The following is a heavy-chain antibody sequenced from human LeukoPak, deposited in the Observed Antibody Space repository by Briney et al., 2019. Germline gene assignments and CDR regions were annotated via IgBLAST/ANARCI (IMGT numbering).Heavy chain of an antibody. V-gene: IGHV3-23*01. J-gene: IGHJ4*02. CDR1: GFTFSSSA. CDR2: ISGSGGSP. Sequence: DPGGSLRLSCAASGFTFSSSAMSWVRQAPGKGLEWVSSISGSGGSPYYADSVKGRFTISRDNFKNTLYLQMNSLRAEDTAVYYCAKGPLLWDWGQGTLVTVSS. D-gene: IGHD2/OR15-2a*01. CDR3: AKGPLLWD.